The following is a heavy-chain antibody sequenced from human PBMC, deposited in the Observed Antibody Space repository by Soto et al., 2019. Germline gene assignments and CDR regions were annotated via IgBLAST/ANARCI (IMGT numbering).Heavy chain of an antibody. CDR2: INHSGST. CDR1: GGSFSGYY. Sequence: SETLSLTRAVYGGSFSGYYWSWIRQPPGKGLEWIGEINHSGSTNYNPSLKSRVTISVDTSKNQFSLKLSSVTAADTAVYYCARGLRKEASVSFDYWGQGTLVTVSS. CDR3: ARGLRKEASVSFDY. J-gene: IGHJ4*02. V-gene: IGHV4-34*01.